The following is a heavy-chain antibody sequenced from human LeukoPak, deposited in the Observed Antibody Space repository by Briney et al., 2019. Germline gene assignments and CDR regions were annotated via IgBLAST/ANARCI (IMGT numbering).Heavy chain of an antibody. D-gene: IGHD5-18*01. J-gene: IGHJ4*02. CDR2: ISSSSSYI. CDR3: ARGNTAMVQGESDY. V-gene: IGHV3-21*01. Sequence: GGSLRLSCAASGFTFSSYSMNWVRQAPGKGLEWVSSISSSSSYIYYADSVKGRFTISRDNAKNSLYLQMNSLRAEDTAVYYCARGNTAMVQGESDYWGQGTLVTVSS. CDR1: GFTFSSYS.